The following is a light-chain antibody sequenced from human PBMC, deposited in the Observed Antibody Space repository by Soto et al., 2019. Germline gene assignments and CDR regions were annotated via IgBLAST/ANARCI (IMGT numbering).Light chain of an antibody. CDR2: EVS. CDR3: SSYISSSTFVV. J-gene: IGLJ2*01. V-gene: IGLV2-14*01. Sequence: QSALTQPASVSGSPGQSITISCTGTSRDVGGYNYVSWHQQHPGKAPKVIITEVSNRPSGVSNRFSGSKSGNTASLTISGLQAEDEADYYCSSYISSSTFVVFRGGTKLTVL. CDR1: SRDVGGYNY.